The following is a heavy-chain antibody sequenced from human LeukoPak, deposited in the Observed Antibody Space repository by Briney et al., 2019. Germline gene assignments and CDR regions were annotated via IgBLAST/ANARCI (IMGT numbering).Heavy chain of an antibody. CDR2: ISGSGGST. J-gene: IGHJ6*02. Sequence: GGSLRLSCAASGFTFSSYAMSWVRQAPGKGQEWVSAISGSGGSTYYADSVKGRFTISRDNSKNTLYLQMNSLRAEDTAVYYCAKVAALWGKSTVAAYYGMDVWGQGTTVTVSS. V-gene: IGHV3-23*01. CDR1: GFTFSSYA. D-gene: IGHD6-19*01. CDR3: AKVAALWGKSTVAAYYGMDV.